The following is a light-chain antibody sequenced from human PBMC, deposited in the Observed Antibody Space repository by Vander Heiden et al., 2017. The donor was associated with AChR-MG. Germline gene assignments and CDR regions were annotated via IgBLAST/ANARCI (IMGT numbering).Light chain of an antibody. CDR2: GNR. J-gene: IGLJ1*01. CDR3: KSNASRKSGGV. Sequence: QSVLAPPPSVAAAPVPSVATTSPVSRSNAVSDYHVYWYQQLPGTAPKLLMFGNRNRPSGVPERFSGSKSGTSASLAISGLQAEDEADYYCKSNASRKSGGVFGSGTKLTVL. V-gene: IGLV1-40*01. CDR1: RSNAVSDYH.